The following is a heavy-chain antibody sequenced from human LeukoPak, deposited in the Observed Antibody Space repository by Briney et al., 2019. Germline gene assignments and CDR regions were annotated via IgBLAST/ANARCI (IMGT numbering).Heavy chain of an antibody. V-gene: IGHV3-30-3*01. Sequence: GGSLRLSCAASGFTFSSYAMHWVRQAPGKGLEWVAVISYDGSNKYYADSVKGRFTISRGNSKNTLYLQMNSLRAEDTAVYYCARDRFQYSAILDYWGQGTLVTVSS. CDR2: ISYDGSNK. CDR3: ARDRFQYSAILDY. D-gene: IGHD6-6*01. J-gene: IGHJ4*02. CDR1: GFTFSSYA.